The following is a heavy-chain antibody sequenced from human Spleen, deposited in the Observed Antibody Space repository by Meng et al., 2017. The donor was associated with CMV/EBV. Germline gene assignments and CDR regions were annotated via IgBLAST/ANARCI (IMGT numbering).Heavy chain of an antibody. CDR1: YTLPTYY. Sequence: YTLPTYYMHWVRQDPGQGIEWMGIINPSGGSTSYAQKFRGRVTMTRDTSTSTVFMELSSLRSEDTAVYYCARVGNQYCSSTSCSTDYWGQGTTVTVSS. D-gene: IGHD2-2*01. CDR3: ARVGNQYCSSTSCSTDY. CDR2: INPSGGST. V-gene: IGHV1-46*01. J-gene: IGHJ4*03.